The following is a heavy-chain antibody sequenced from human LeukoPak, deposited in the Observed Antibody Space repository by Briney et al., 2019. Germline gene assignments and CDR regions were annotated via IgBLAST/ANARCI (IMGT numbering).Heavy chain of an antibody. CDR2: IRQDGSQK. CDR3: ARDPYSGLYGNDYYYYMDV. D-gene: IGHD1-26*01. CDR1: GFTFSSYW. V-gene: IGHV3-7*01. Sequence: GGSLRLSCAASGFTFSSYWMSWVRQAPGKGLEWVATIRQDGSQKYYVDSVKGRFTISRDNAKNSLYLQMDSLGPEDTAVYYCARDPYSGLYGNDYYYYMDVWGKGTTVTISS. J-gene: IGHJ6*03.